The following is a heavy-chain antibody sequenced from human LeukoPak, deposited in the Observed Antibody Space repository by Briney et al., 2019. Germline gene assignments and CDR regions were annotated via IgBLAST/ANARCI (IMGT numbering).Heavy chain of an antibody. J-gene: IGHJ4*02. V-gene: IGHV3-7*03. D-gene: IGHD3-16*01. Sequence: GGSLRLSCAASGFTFSGYWMNWVRQAPGKGLEWVANIKQDASEKYYVDSVKGRFTISRDNAKNSLSLQMNSLRAEDTAVYYCAKDWGYHSSYFDYWGQGTLVTVSS. CDR1: GFTFSGYW. CDR3: AKDWGYHSSYFDY. CDR2: IKQDASEK.